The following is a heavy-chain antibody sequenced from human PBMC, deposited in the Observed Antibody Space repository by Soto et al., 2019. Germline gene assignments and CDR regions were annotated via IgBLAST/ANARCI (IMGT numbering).Heavy chain of an antibody. CDR3: ARGRSNSSGWYIMGGLDY. J-gene: IGHJ4*02. CDR2: INHSGST. CDR1: GGSFSGYY. D-gene: IGHD6-19*01. V-gene: IGHV4-34*01. Sequence: QVQLQQWGAGLLKPSETLSLTCAVYGGSFSGYYWSWIRQPPGKGLEWIGEINHSGSTNYNPSLKSRVTISVDTSKNQFSLKLSSVTAADTAVYYCARGRSNSSGWYIMGGLDYWGQGTLVTVSS.